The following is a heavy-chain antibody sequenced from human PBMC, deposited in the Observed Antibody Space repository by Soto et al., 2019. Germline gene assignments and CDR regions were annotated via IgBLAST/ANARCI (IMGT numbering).Heavy chain of an antibody. Sequence: EVQLVETGGGLIQPGGSLRLSCAASGFTVSSNYMSWVRQAPGKGLEWVSVIYSGGSTYYADSVKGRFTISRDNSKNTLYLQRTSRRAEDTAVYYCARQQPHFDYWGQGTLVTVSS. CDR2: IYSGGST. D-gene: IGHD6-13*01. V-gene: IGHV3-53*02. CDR3: ARQQPHFDY. J-gene: IGHJ4*02. CDR1: GFTVSSNY.